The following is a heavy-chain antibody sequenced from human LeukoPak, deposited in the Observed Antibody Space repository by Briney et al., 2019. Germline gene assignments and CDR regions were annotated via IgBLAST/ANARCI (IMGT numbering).Heavy chain of an antibody. CDR3: ASRYFCSSTSCYTFDY. D-gene: IGHD2-2*02. V-gene: IGHV4-59*06. J-gene: IGHJ4*02. Sequence: SETLSLTCTVSDGSITNYDWSWVRQPPGKGLEWIGYIHYRGSTYYNPSLKGRVTILIDTSKSQFTLKVSSVTAADTAVYYCASRYFCSSTSCYTFDYWGQGTLVTVSS. CDR2: IHYRGST. CDR1: DGSITNYD.